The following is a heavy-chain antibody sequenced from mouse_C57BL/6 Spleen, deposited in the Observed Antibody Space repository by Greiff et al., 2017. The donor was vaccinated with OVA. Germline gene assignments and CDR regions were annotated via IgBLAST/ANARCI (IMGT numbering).Heavy chain of an antibody. D-gene: IGHD1-1*02. CDR2: IYPGDGDT. V-gene: IGHV1-82*01. J-gene: IGHJ2*01. Sequence: QVQLQQSGPELVKPGASVKISCKASSYAFSSSWMNWVKQRPGKGLEWIGRIYPGDGDTNYNGKFKGKATLTADKSSSTAYMQLSSLTSEDSAVYFCARRDYGYFDYWGQGTTLTVSS. CDR3: ARRDYGYFDY. CDR1: SYAFSSSW.